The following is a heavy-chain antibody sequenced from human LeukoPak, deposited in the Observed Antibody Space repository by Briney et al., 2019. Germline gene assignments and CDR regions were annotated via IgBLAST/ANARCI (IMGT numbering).Heavy chain of an antibody. CDR1: GYTFTSYD. CDR2: ISAYNGNT. D-gene: IGHD4-11*01. J-gene: IGHJ4*02. CDR3: ARDRPVQYPTGLFDY. V-gene: IGHV1-18*01. Sequence: ASVKVSCKASGYTFTSYDINWVRQAPGQGLEWMGWISAYNGNTNYAQKLQGRVTMTTDTSTSTAYMELRSLRSDDTAVYYCARDRPVQYPTGLFDYWGQGTLVTVSS.